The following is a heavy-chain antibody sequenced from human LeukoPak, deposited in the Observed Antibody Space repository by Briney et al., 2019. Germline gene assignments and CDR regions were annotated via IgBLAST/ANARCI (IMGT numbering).Heavy chain of an antibody. CDR1: GFTFSSYS. J-gene: IGHJ4*02. CDR2: ISSSSSYI. D-gene: IGHD1-1*01. V-gene: IGHV3-21*01. CDR3: AKGWNVVFDY. Sequence: GGSLRLSCAASGFTFSSYSMNWVRQAPGKGLEWVSSISSSSSYIYYADSVKGRFTISRDNAKNTLYLQMNSLRAEDTAVYYCAKGWNVVFDYWGQGTLVTVSS.